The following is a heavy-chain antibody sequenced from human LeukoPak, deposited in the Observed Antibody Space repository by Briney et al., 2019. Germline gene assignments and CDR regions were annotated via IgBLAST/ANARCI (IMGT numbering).Heavy chain of an antibody. CDR2: ISSSGSTI. D-gene: IGHD3-3*01. J-gene: IGHJ6*03. Sequence: KASETLSLTCAVYGGSFSGYYMSWIRQAPGKGLEWVSYISSSGSTIYYADSVKGRFTISRDNAKNSLYLQMNSLRAEDTAVYYCARAPDFFGVVIAYYYYYYMDVWGKGTTVTVSS. V-gene: IGHV3-11*04. CDR3: ARAPDFFGVVIAYYYYYYMDV. CDR1: GGSFSGYY.